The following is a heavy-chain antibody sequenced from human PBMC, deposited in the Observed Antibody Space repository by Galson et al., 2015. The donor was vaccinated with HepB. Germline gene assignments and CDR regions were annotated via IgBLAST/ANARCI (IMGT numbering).Heavy chain of an antibody. CDR1: GFAFSTFG. Sequence: SLRLSCAASGFAFSTFGMHWVRQAPGKGLEWVAVIWYDGRNKDYGNSVKGRFIISRDNSKSTLYLQMNNLRAEDTAVYYCAKAFIGPGSNYDDGFDIWGQGTTVTVSP. J-gene: IGHJ3*02. CDR2: IWYDGRNK. CDR3: AKAFIGPGSNYDDGFDI. D-gene: IGHD3-10*01. V-gene: IGHV3-33*06.